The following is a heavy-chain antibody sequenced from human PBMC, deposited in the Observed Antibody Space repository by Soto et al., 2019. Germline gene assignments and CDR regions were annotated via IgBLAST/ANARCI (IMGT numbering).Heavy chain of an antibody. CDR2: IHYSGST. CDR3: ARRSRYYDSSGYPQTFDI. CDR1: CCSIISSSYY. J-gene: IGHJ3*02. D-gene: IGHD3-22*01. Sequence: SGTLYLTCTVACCSIISSSYYWGWIRQPPGKGLEWIGSIHYSGSTYYNPSLKSRVTISVDTSKNQFSLKLSSVTAADTAVYYCARRSRYYDSSGYPQTFDIWGQGTMVT. V-gene: IGHV4-39*01.